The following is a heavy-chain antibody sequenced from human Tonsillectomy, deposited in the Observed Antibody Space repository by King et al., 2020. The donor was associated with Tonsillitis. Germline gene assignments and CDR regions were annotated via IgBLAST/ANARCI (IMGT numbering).Heavy chain of an antibody. V-gene: IGHV1-18*01. CDR2: ISGYNGNT. Sequence: QLVQSGAEVKKPGASVKVSCKAAGYTFTSYGISWVRQAPGQGLEWMGWISGYNGNTKSAPKVQGRVTMTTDTTTRTAYMELRSLRSDDTAVYYCARTQYSGRPTDGYWGQGTLVTVSS. D-gene: IGHD1-26*01. CDR1: GYTFTSYG. CDR3: ARTQYSGRPTDGY. J-gene: IGHJ4*02.